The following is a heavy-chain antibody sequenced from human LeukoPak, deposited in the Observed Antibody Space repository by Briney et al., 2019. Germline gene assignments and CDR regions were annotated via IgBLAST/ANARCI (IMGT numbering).Heavy chain of an antibody. CDR2: IRYDGSNK. CDR3: AKDVLYSNYGGFDY. CDR1: GFTFSSYG. J-gene: IGHJ4*02. D-gene: IGHD4-11*01. Sequence: GGSLRLSCAASGFTFSSYGMHWVRQAPGKGLEWVACIRYDGSNKYYADSVKGRFTISRDNSKNTLYLQMNSLRAEDTAVYYCAKDVLYSNYGGFDYWGQGTLVTVSS. V-gene: IGHV3-30*02.